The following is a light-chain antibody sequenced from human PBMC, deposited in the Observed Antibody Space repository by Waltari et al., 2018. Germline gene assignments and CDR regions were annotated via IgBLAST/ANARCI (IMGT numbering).Light chain of an antibody. V-gene: IGLV6-57*01. CDR2: EYN. Sequence: NFMLTQPHSVSESPGKTVTISCTRSSGSIASHSVQWYRQRPGTSPTTVIYEYNQRPSGVPDRFSGSIDSSSNSASLTISGLKTEDEADYYCQSYDSSSVVFGGGTKLTVL. J-gene: IGLJ2*01. CDR1: SGSIASHS. CDR3: QSYDSSSVV.